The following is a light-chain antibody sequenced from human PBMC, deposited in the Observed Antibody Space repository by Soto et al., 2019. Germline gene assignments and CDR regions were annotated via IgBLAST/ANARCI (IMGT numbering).Light chain of an antibody. CDR3: RQYGSSPPFT. Sequence: EIVLTQSPGTLSLSPGERATLSCRASQSVSSSYLAWYQQKPGQAPRLLIYGASSRATGIPDRFGGSGSGTDFTLTISRLEPEDFAVYYGRQYGSSPPFTFGQGTKVDIK. CDR2: GAS. V-gene: IGKV3-20*01. CDR1: QSVSSSY. J-gene: IGKJ1*01.